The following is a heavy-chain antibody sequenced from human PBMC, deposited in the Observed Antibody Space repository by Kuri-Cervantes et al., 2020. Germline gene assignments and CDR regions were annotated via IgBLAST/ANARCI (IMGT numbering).Heavy chain of an antibody. CDR1: GGSISSYY. J-gene: IGHJ6*03. CDR3: ARGYYHMDV. Sequence: GSLRLPCTVSGGSISSYYWSWIRQPPGKGLEWIGYIYYSGSTNYNPSLKRLITISVDTSKNQFSLMLISVTAADTAVYYCARGYYHMDVWGEGTSVTVSS. CDR2: IYYSGST. V-gene: IGHV4-59*08.